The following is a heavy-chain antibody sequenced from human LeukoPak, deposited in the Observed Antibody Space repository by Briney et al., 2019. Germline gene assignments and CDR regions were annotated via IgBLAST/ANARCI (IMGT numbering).Heavy chain of an antibody. J-gene: IGHJ4*02. CDR1: GFTFSSYS. V-gene: IGHV3-48*01. D-gene: IGHD3-22*01. Sequence: GGSLRLSCAASGFTFSSYSMNWVRQAPGKGLEWVSYISSSSTTIYYADSVKGRFTISRDNAKNSLYLQMNSLRAEDTAVYYCARVLHKRNYDSSAYYGYWGQGTLVTVSS. CDR2: ISSSSTTI. CDR3: ARVLHKRNYDSSAYYGY.